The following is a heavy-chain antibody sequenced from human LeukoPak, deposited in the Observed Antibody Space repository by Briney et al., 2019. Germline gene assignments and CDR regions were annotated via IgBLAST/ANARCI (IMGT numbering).Heavy chain of an antibody. D-gene: IGHD6-13*01. CDR2: IIPIFGTA. Sequence: AASVKVSWKASGGTFSSYAISWVRQAPGQGLEWMGGIIPIFGTANYAQKFQGRVTITTDESTSTAYMELSSLRSEDTAVYYCARGRRRHGSSWYEGDNWFDPWGQGTLVTVSS. V-gene: IGHV1-69*05. CDR1: GGTFSSYA. J-gene: IGHJ5*02. CDR3: ARGRRRHGSSWYEGDNWFDP.